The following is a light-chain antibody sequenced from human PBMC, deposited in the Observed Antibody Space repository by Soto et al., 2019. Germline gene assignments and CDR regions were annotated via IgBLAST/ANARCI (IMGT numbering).Light chain of an antibody. Sequence: DLQMTQSPSTLSASVGDRVTITCRASQSISSWLAWYQQKPGKAPKRLIYDVSSLESGVPSRFSGSVSGTEFILTISSLQPDDFATYYCQQYNSYLFTFGQGTKLEIK. CDR2: DVS. CDR3: QQYNSYLFT. CDR1: QSISSW. J-gene: IGKJ2*01. V-gene: IGKV1-5*01.